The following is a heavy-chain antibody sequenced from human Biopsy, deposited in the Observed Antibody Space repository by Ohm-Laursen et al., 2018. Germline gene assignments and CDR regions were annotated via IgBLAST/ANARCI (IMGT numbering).Heavy chain of an antibody. V-gene: IGHV3-11*01. D-gene: IGHD3-3*01. CDR3: VRGYSSSWSGYLDH. CDR2: ISARDGVV. J-gene: IGHJ4*02. Sequence: LSLTCAASGLIFSDYYMSWIRQAPGKGLEWIAYISARDGVVYYADSVKGRFTISRDNAKNSLFLQMNSLTTEDTALYYCVRGYSSSWSGYLDHWGQGTLVTVSS. CDR1: GLIFSDYY.